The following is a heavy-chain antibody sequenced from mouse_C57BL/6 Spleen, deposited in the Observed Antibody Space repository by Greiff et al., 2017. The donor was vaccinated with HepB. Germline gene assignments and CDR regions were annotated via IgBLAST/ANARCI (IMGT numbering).Heavy chain of an antibody. V-gene: IGHV1-80*01. CDR1: GYAFSSYW. CDR3: ARGEIYYYAMDY. Sequence: QVQLQQSGAELVKPGASVKISCKASGYAFSSYWMNWVKQRPGKGLEWIGQIYPGDGDTNYNGKFKGKATLTADKSSSTAYMQLSSLTSEDSAVYFCARGEIYYYAMDYWGQGTSVTVSS. J-gene: IGHJ4*01. CDR2: IYPGDGDT.